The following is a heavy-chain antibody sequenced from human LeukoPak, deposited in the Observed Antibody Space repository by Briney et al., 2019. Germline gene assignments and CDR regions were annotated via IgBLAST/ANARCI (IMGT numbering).Heavy chain of an antibody. Sequence: GGSLRLSCAASGFTFSSYAMSWVRQAPGKGLEWVSAISGSGGSTYCADSVKGRFTISRDNSKNSLYLQMNSLRAEDTAVYYCAKDRAYGDYGVYYFDYWGQGTLVTVSS. CDR3: AKDRAYGDYGVYYFDY. J-gene: IGHJ4*02. D-gene: IGHD4-17*01. CDR2: ISGSGGST. V-gene: IGHV3-23*01. CDR1: GFTFSSYA.